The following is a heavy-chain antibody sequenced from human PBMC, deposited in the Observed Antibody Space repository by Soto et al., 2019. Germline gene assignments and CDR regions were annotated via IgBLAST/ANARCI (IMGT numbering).Heavy chain of an antibody. CDR1: GFTFSSYA. D-gene: IGHD3-3*01. CDR2: ISSNGGST. V-gene: IGHV3-64*01. CDR3: ARGGRDYDFWSGYYYFDY. J-gene: IGHJ4*02. Sequence: GSLRLSCAASGFTFSSYAMHWVRQAPGKGLEYVSAISSNGGSTYYANSVKGRFTISRDNSKNTLYLQMGSLRAEDMAVYYCARGGRDYDFWSGYYYFDYWGQGTLVTVSS.